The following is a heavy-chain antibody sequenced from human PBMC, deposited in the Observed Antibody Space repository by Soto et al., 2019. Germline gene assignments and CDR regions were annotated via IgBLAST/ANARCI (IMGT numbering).Heavy chain of an antibody. D-gene: IGHD3-22*01. CDR3: ARRALDHSGHYYPYKWFDS. CDR1: GYIFTKHW. V-gene: IGHV5-51*01. Sequence: GESLKISCQGSGYIFTKHWIAWVRQKPGKGLEWIGIIDPVDSDDRCSPSFEGQVTISVDKSNNTAFLRWDKLKTSDTATYFCARRALDHSGHYYPYKWFDSWGQGTQVTVSS. J-gene: IGHJ5*01. CDR2: IDPVDSDD.